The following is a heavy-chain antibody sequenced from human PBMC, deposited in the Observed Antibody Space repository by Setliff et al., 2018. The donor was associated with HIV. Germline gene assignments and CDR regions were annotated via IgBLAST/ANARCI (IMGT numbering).Heavy chain of an antibody. D-gene: IGHD6-19*01. Sequence: ASVKVSRKASGYSFARYGLSWVRQAPGQGLEWMGWISGFNGNTKYAQSFQDRVAMTTETATSTAYMEMRSLRSDDTAVYFCARVPYRSAWFSGGHDAFDIWGQGTMVTVSS. CDR3: ARVPYRSAWFSGGHDAFDI. J-gene: IGHJ3*02. CDR1: GYSFARYG. V-gene: IGHV1-18*01. CDR2: ISGFNGNT.